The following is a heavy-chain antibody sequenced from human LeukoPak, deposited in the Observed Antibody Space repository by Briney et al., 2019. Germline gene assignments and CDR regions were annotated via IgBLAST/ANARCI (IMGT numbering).Heavy chain of an antibody. CDR3: ARYYYGSGGYSYFDF. CDR2: IYYSGSI. Sequence: PSQTLSLTCTVSGGSINSGGYYWGWIRQHPGTGLEWIGYIYYSGSISYNPSLKSRVTISIDTSKNQFSLNLNSVTSAYTAVYYCARYYYGSGGYSYFDFWGRGALVTVSS. D-gene: IGHD3-10*01. V-gene: IGHV4-31*03. CDR1: GGSINSGGYY. J-gene: IGHJ4*02.